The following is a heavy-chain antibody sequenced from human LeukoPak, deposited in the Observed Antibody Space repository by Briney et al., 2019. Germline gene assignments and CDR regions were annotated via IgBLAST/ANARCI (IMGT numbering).Heavy chain of an antibody. CDR3: ARGRGLGVITPYSDS. V-gene: IGHV4-59*08. CDR2: ISYRGST. Sequence: SETLSLTCTVSGGSTSSDHWSWIRQPPEKGLEWIGCISYRGSTNYNPSLKSRVTISIDTSKKHFSLKLTSVTAADTGVYYCARGRGLGVITPYSDSWGQGTLVIVSS. J-gene: IGHJ4*02. CDR1: GGSTSSDH. D-gene: IGHD3-16*02.